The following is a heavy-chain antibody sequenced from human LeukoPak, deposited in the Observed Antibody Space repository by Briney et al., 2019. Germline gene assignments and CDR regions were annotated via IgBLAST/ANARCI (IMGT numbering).Heavy chain of an antibody. CDR3: ARSMVRGAYNWFDP. CDR1: GGSISSGGYY. CDR2: IYYSGNT. J-gene: IGHJ5*02. V-gene: IGHV4-31*03. D-gene: IGHD3-10*01. Sequence: PSGTLSLTCSVSGGSISSGGYYWSWIRQHPGKGLEWIGYIYYSGNTYYNPSLKSRVSISLDTSKNQFSLNLSSVIAADTAVYYCARSMVRGAYNWFDPWGQGTLVTVSS.